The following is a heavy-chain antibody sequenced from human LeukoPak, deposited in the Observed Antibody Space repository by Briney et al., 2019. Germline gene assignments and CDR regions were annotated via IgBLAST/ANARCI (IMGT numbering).Heavy chain of an antibody. D-gene: IGHD6-6*01. V-gene: IGHV3-20*04. CDR2: INWNGGST. Sequence: GRSLRLSCAASGFTFDDYGMSWVRQAPGKGLEWVSGINWNGGSTGYADSVKGRFTISRDNAKNSLYLQMNSLRAEDTALYYCARVPSPQGLYYYYYMDVWGKGTTVTVSS. CDR3: ARVPSPQGLYYYYYMDV. J-gene: IGHJ6*03. CDR1: GFTFDDYG.